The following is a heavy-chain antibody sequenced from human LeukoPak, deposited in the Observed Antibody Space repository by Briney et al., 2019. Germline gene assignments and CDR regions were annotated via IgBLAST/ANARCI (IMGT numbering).Heavy chain of an antibody. CDR3: ARVLNDYGDYVIDY. D-gene: IGHD4-17*01. V-gene: IGHV3-48*01. Sequence: LAGGSLRLSCAASGFTFSIYSMSWVRQAPGKGLEWVSYTSSSSGTIYYADSVKGRFTISRDNAKNSLYLQMNSLRAEDTAVYYCARVLNDYGDYVIDYWGQGTLVTVSS. CDR1: GFTFSIYS. CDR2: TSSSSGTI. J-gene: IGHJ4*02.